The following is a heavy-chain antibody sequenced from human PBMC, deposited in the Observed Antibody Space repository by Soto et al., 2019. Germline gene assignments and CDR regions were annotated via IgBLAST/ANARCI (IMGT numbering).Heavy chain of an antibody. J-gene: IGHJ6*02. D-gene: IGHD2-8*02. CDR2: ISDDGSNK. CDR1: GFPFSDYG. Sequence: GGSLRLSCAASGFPFSDYGLHWVRQAPGKGLEWVAVISDDGSNKYYADSVKGRFAISRDSAKNTLSLQMNSLRAEDTAVYYCASVLHTYYYYFAMDVWGQGTTVTVSS. CDR3: ASVLHTYYYYFAMDV. V-gene: IGHV3-30*09.